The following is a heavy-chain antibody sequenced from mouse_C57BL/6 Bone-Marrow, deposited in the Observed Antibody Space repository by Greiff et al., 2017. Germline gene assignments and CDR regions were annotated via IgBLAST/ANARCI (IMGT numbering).Heavy chain of an antibody. CDR2: INPGSGGT. V-gene: IGHV1-54*01. J-gene: IGHJ2*01. CDR1: GYAFTNYL. Sequence: VQLQQSGAELVRPGTSVKVSCKASGYAFTNYLIEWVKQRPGQGLEWIGVINPGSGGTNYNEKFKGKATLTADKSSSTAYMQLSSLTSEDSAVYFCARGPIYSNYVLFDYWGQGTTLTVSS. CDR3: ARGPIYSNYVLFDY. D-gene: IGHD2-5*01.